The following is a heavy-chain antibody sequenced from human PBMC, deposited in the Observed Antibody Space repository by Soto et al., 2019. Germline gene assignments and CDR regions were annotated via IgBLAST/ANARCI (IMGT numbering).Heavy chain of an antibody. CDR1: GGTFSSYA. D-gene: IGHD6-6*01. CDR2: IIPIFGTA. J-gene: IGHJ2*01. Sequence: QVQLVQSGAEVKKPGSSVKVSCKASGGTFSSYAISWVRQAPGQGLEWMGGIIPIFGTANYAQKFQGRVTITADKSTSTAYMELSILRSEDTAVYSCARDRAARPDWYFELWGRGTLVTVSS. CDR3: ARDRAARPDWYFEL. V-gene: IGHV1-69*06.